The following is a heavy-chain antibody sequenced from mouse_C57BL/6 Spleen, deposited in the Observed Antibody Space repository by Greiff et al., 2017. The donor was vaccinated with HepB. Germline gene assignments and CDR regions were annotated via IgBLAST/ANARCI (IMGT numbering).Heavy chain of an antibody. CDR3: ARKGYDYDWFAY. CDR1: GYSITSGYY. CDR2: ISYDGSN. D-gene: IGHD2-4*01. J-gene: IGHJ3*01. Sequence: EVKLMESGPGLVKPSQSLSLTCSVTGYSITSGYYWNWIRQFPGNKLEWMGYISYDGSNNYNPSLKNRISITRDTSKNQFFLKLNSVTTEDTATYYCARKGYDYDWFAYWGQGTLVTVSA. V-gene: IGHV3-6*01.